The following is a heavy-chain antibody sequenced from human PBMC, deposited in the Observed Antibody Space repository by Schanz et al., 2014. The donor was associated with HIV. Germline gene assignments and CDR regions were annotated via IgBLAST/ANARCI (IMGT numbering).Heavy chain of an antibody. J-gene: IGHJ4*02. CDR3: AREWATVTTMGD. CDR2: IWYDGSNK. V-gene: IGHV3-33*08. Sequence: QVQLVESGGGVVQPGRSLRLSCAASGFTFSSFGMHWVRQAPGKGLEWVAVIWYDGSNKYYADSVKGRFTISRDNSKNTLYLQMNSLTAEDTAVYYCAREWATVTTMGDWGQGTLVTVSS. D-gene: IGHD4-17*01. CDR1: GFTFSSFG.